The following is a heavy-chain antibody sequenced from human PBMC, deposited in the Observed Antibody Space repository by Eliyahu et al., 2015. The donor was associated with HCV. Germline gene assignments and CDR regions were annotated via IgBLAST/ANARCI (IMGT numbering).Heavy chain of an antibody. Sequence: EVQLVESGGGLVQPGRSLRLSCTSSGFTFVDYAXXWFXQXXGKGXXWVGFXRSKPYGGTTEYAASVKGRFTISRDDSKSIAYLQMNSLKTEDTAVYYCTRATNPNYDFWSGYLFDYWGQGTLVTVSS. V-gene: IGHV3-49*03. J-gene: IGHJ4*02. CDR1: GFTFVDYA. CDR2: XRSKPYGGTT. CDR3: TRATNPNYDFWSGYLFDY. D-gene: IGHD3-3*01.